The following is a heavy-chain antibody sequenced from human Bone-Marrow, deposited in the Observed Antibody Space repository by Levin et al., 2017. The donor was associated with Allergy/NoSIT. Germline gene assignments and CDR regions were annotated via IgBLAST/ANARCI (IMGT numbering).Heavy chain of an antibody. CDR2: VSHDGNKE. CDR1: GFIFSDYG. Sequence: GESLKISCVASGFIFSDYGMNWIRQVPGKGLEWVAIVSHDGNKEHYADAVKGRFAISRDNAKNTVYLQMNSLRPEDTAIYYCAKDEWRLPPRGRQFKWGGMDDSWGQGTQVTVSS. J-gene: IGHJ4*02. V-gene: IGHV3-30*18. D-gene: IGHD2-8*02. CDR3: AKDEWRLPPRGRQFKWGGMDDS.